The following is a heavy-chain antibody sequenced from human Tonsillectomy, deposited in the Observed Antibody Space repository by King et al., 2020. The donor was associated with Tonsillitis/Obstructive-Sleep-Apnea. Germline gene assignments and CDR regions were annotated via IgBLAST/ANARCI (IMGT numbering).Heavy chain of an antibody. J-gene: IGHJ6*02. CDR2: ISYDGSNK. V-gene: IGHV3-30*04. Sequence: HVQLVETGGGVVQPGRSLRLSCAASGFTFSSYAMQWVRQAPGKGLEWVAVISYDGSNKYYADSVKGRFTISRDNTKNTLYLQMNSLRAEDTAVYYCAGGPPYPSADHGSGNDWGMDVWGQGTTVTVSS. CDR3: AGGPPYPSADHGSGNDWGMDV. D-gene: IGHD3-10*01. CDR1: GFTFSSYA.